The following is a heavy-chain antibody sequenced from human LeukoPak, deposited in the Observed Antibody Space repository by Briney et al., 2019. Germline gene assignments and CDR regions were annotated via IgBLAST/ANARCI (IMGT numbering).Heavy chain of an antibody. CDR1: GGSISSYY. CDR3: ARHNTTWYYFDY. V-gene: IGHV4-59*08. Sequence: SGTLSLTCTVSGGSISSYYWSWIRQPPGKGLEWIGYISYSGSTNYNPSLKSRVSISVDTSKNQFSLKLRSVTAADTAVYWCARHNTTWYYFDYWGQGTLVTVSS. J-gene: IGHJ4*02. CDR2: ISYSGST. D-gene: IGHD1-14*01.